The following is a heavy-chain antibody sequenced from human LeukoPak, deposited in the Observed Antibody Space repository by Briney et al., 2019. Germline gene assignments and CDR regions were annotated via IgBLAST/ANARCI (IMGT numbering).Heavy chain of an antibody. CDR2: ISDSGANK. Sequence: GGSLRLSCAASGFTFSTYAMTWVRQAPGKGLECVSLISDSGANKHYADSVKGRFTISRDNSKNTVSLQMNSLRAEDTAVYYCAKDVRVGGGGMDVWGQGTPVTVSS. V-gene: IGHV3-23*01. J-gene: IGHJ6*02. CDR3: AKDVRVGGGGMDV. D-gene: IGHD1-26*01. CDR1: GFTFSTYA.